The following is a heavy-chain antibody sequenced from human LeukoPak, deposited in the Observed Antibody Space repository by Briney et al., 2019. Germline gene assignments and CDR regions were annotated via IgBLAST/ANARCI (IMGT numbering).Heavy chain of an antibody. Sequence: ASVKVSCKASGYTFTSYGISWVRQAPGQGLEWMGWISAYNGNTNYAQKLQGRVTMTTDTSTSTAYMELRSLRSDDTAVYYCARANGQQLARSYYYYGMDVWGQGTTVTVSS. D-gene: IGHD6-13*01. CDR3: ARANGQQLARSYYYYGMDV. V-gene: IGHV1-18*01. J-gene: IGHJ6*02. CDR2: ISAYNGNT. CDR1: GYTFTSYG.